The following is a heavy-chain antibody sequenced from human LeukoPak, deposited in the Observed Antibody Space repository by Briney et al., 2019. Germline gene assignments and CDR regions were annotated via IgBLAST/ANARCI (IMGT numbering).Heavy chain of an antibody. CDR1: GFTVSSNY. Sequence: GGSLRLSCAASGFTVSSNYMSWVRQAPGKGLEWVSVIYSGGSTYYADSVKVRFTISRDNSKNTLYLQMNSLKTEDTAVYYCTTDRYSSSWNHRGRYYYYMDVWGKGTTVTVSS. CDR3: TTDRYSSSWNHRGRYYYYMDV. V-gene: IGHV3-66*01. J-gene: IGHJ6*03. D-gene: IGHD6-13*01. CDR2: IYSGGST.